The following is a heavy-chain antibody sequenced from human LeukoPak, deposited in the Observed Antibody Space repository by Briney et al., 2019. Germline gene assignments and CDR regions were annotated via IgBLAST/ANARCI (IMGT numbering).Heavy chain of an antibody. J-gene: IGHJ4*02. CDR1: GGSVSSGSYY. D-gene: IGHD3-22*01. V-gene: IGHV4-30-2*01. Sequence: SETLSLTCTVSGGSVSSGSYYWSWIRQPPGKGLEWIGYIYHSGSTYYNPSLKSRVTISVDRSKNQFSLKLSSVTAADTAVYYCARGIGYYDSSGYPYFDYWGQGTLVTVSS. CDR3: ARGIGYYDSSGYPYFDY. CDR2: IYHSGST.